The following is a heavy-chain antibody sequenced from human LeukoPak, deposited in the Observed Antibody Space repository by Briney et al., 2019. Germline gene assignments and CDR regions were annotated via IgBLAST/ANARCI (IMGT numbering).Heavy chain of an antibody. CDR3: ARRIADEGNDAFDI. D-gene: IGHD6-13*01. Sequence: SETLSLTCTVSGGSISSYYWSWIRQPPGKGLEWIGYIYYSGSTNYNPSLKSRVIISVDTSKNQFSLKLSSVTAADTAVYYCARRIADEGNDAFDIWGQGTMVTVSS. CDR1: GGSISSYY. V-gene: IGHV4-59*08. J-gene: IGHJ3*02. CDR2: IYYSGST.